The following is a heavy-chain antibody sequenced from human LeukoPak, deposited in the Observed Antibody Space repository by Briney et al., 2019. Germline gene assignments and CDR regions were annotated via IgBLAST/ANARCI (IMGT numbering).Heavy chain of an antibody. CDR2: ISSSSSYI. J-gene: IGHJ4*02. CDR1: GFTISSYS. Sequence: PGGSLRLSCAASGFTISSYSMNWVRQAPGKGLEWVSSISSSSSYIYYADSVKGRFTISRDNAKNSLYLQMNSLRAEDTAVYYCARAGYCSSASCPGPLRYWGQGTLVTVSS. D-gene: IGHD2-2*01. V-gene: IGHV3-21*01. CDR3: ARAGYCSSASCPGPLRY.